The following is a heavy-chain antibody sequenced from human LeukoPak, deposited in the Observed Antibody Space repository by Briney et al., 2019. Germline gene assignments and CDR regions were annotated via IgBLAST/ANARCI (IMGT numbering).Heavy chain of an antibody. J-gene: IGHJ5*02. D-gene: IGHD6-13*01. CDR2: ISGSGGRT. CDR3: TRDSSTLNWFDP. Sequence: GGSLRLSCAASGFTFSSYAMSWVRQAPGKGLEWVSVISGSGGRTYYADSVKGRFTISRDNSKNTLYLQMNSLRAEDTAVYYCTRDSSTLNWFDPWGQGTLVTVSS. CDR1: GFTFSSYA. V-gene: IGHV3-23*01.